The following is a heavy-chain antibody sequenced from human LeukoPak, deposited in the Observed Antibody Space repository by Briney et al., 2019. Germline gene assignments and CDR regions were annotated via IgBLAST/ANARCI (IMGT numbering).Heavy chain of an antibody. CDR2: LSCSGITT. J-gene: IGHJ4*01. CDR3: AKGIYSSGWSYFDY. D-gene: IGHD6-19*01. CDR1: GFTFSSSA. Sequence: GGSMRLSCAASGFTFSSSAMSWVRQAPGKGLEWVSTLSCSGITTYYADSVKGRFTISRDNSKNTLYLQMNSLRAEDTAVYYCAKGIYSSGWSYFDYWGHGTLVTVSS. V-gene: IGHV3-23*01.